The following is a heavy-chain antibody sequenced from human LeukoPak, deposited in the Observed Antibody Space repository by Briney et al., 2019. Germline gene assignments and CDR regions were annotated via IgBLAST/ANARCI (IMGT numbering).Heavy chain of an antibody. Sequence: GPSVKVSCKASGGTFSSYGISWVRQAPGQGLEWMGWISAYNGNTNYAQKLQGRVTMTTDTSTSTAYMELRSLRSDDTAVYYCAGNLGYCSGGSCSKDQDYYYYYGMDVWGQGTTVTVSS. V-gene: IGHV1-18*01. CDR1: GGTFSSYG. CDR2: ISAYNGNT. J-gene: IGHJ6*02. D-gene: IGHD2-15*01. CDR3: AGNLGYCSGGSCSKDQDYYYYYGMDV.